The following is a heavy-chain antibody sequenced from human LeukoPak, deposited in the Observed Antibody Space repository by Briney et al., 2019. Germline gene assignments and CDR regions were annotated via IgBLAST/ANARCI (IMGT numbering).Heavy chain of an antibody. CDR1: GFTFSSYA. Sequence: GGSLRLSCAASGFTFSSYAMHWVRQAPGKGLEWVAVISYDGSNKYYADSVKGRFTISRDNSKNTLYLQMNSLRAEDTAVYYCARGNILTGYVDYWGQGTLVTVSS. D-gene: IGHD3-9*01. J-gene: IGHJ4*02. V-gene: IGHV3-30-3*01. CDR2: ISYDGSNK. CDR3: ARGNILTGYVDY.